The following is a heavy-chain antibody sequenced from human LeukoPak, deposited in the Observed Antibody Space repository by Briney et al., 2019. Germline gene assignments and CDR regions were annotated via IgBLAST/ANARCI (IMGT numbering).Heavy chain of an antibody. CDR3: ARAINYDFWSGYKSRYFDY. CDR1: GGSFSGYY. CDR2: INHSGST. V-gene: IGHV4-34*01. J-gene: IGHJ4*02. Sequence: SETLSLTCAVYGGSFSGYYWSWIRQPPGKGLEWIGEINHSGSTNYNPSLKSRVTISVDTSKNQFSLKLSSVTAADTAVYYCARAINYDFWSGYKSRYFDYWGQGTLVTVSS. D-gene: IGHD3-3*01.